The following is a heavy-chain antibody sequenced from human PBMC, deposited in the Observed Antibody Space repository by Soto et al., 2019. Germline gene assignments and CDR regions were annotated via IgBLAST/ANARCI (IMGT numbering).Heavy chain of an antibody. CDR3: VRDHGHIVLMVYAISWFDP. V-gene: IGHV1-18*01. Sequence: ASVKVSCKASGYTFTSYGISWVRQAPGQGLEWMGWISAYNGNTNYAQKLQGRVTMTTDTSTSTAYMELRSLRSDDTAVYYCVRDHGHIVLMVYAISWFDPWGQGTLVTVSS. J-gene: IGHJ5*02. D-gene: IGHD2-8*01. CDR2: ISAYNGNT. CDR1: GYTFTSYG.